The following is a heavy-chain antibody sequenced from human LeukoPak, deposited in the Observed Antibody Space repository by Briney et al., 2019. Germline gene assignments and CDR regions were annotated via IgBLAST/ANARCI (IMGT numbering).Heavy chain of an antibody. Sequence: ASVKVSCKASEYTFSSYSIHWVRQAPGQRLEWMGWINAGKGNTKYSQKLQGRVTITGDTSASTAYMELSSLRSEDTAVYYCARRYYGSGSYYSFDYWGQGTLVTVSS. CDR1: EYTFSSYS. V-gene: IGHV1-3*01. J-gene: IGHJ4*02. CDR2: INAGKGNT. CDR3: ARRYYGSGSYYSFDY. D-gene: IGHD3-10*01.